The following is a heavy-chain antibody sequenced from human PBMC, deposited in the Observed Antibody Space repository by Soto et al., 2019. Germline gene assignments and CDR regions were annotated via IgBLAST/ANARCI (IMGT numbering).Heavy chain of an antibody. Sequence: ASVKVSCKASGYTFTSYGISWVRQAPGQGLEWMGWISAYNGNTNYAQKLQGRVTMTTDTSTSTAYMELRSLRSDDTDVYYCARDRSYYYDSSGYPFDYWGQGSLVTVSS. V-gene: IGHV1-18*04. CDR1: GYTFTSYG. J-gene: IGHJ4*02. CDR3: ARDRSYYYDSSGYPFDY. CDR2: ISAYNGNT. D-gene: IGHD3-22*01.